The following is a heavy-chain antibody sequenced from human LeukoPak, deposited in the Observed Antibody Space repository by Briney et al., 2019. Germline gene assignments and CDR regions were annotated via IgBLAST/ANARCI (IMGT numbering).Heavy chain of an antibody. Sequence: GGSLRLSCAGSGFTFRTYGMHWVRQAPGKGLEWVSAISGSGGSTYYADSVKGRFTISRDNSKNTLYLQMNSLRAEDTAVYYCAKEGLHGFGELFPPYYFDYWGQGTLVTVSS. J-gene: IGHJ4*02. CDR2: ISGSGGST. CDR3: AKEGLHGFGELFPPYYFDY. D-gene: IGHD3-10*01. V-gene: IGHV3-23*01. CDR1: GFTFRTYG.